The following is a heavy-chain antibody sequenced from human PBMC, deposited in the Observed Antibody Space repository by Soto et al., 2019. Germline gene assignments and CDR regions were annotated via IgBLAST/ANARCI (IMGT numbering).Heavy chain of an antibody. CDR1: VFRFSSYA. J-gene: IGHJ4*02. V-gene: IGHV3-23*01. CDR3: AKYNSAYYIYYLDY. Sequence: QTGGSLRLSCAASVFRFSSYAMSWVRQAPGKGLEWVSGISNSGSSTYYADSVKGRFTISRDNSKNTLYLQMDSLRAEDTAIYNSAKYNSAYYIYYLDYWGQGTLVTVSS. CDR2: ISNSGSST. D-gene: IGHD6-25*01.